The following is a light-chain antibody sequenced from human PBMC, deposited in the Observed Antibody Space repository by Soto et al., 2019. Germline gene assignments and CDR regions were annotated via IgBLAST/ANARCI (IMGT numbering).Light chain of an antibody. V-gene: IGKV3-15*01. Sequence: EIVMTXXPXTLSVSPGERATLSCRASQSVSSNLAWYQQKPGQAPRLLIYGASTRATGIPARFSGSGSGTEFTLTISSLQSEDFAVYYCQQYNNWPLTFGGGTKVEIK. CDR3: QQYNNWPLT. CDR1: QSVSSN. CDR2: GAS. J-gene: IGKJ4*01.